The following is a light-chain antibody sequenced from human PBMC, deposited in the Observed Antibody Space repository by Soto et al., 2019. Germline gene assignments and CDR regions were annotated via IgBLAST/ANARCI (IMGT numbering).Light chain of an antibody. CDR2: GNS. CDR1: SSNIGAGYD. V-gene: IGLV1-40*01. J-gene: IGLJ3*02. CDR3: QSYDSSLCGWV. Sequence: QSVLTQPPSVSGAPGQRVTISCTGSSSNIGAGYDVHWYQQLPGTAPKLLIYGNSNRPSGVPDRFSGSKSGTSASLAITGLKAEDEAAQDCQSYDSSLCGWVFGGGTTRAVL.